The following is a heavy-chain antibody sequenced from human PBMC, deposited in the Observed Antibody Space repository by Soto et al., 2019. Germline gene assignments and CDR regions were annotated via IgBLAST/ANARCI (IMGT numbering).Heavy chain of an antibody. V-gene: IGHV3-53*01. D-gene: IGHD2-21*02. CDR2: IYSGETT. J-gene: IGHJ4*02. Sequence: PGGSLRLSXAASGFNVNSDYMNWVRQTPGKGLEWVASIYSGETTYYADSVRGRFTISSDKSKNTLYFQLSSLRIEDTAVYYCTRDGRGLGRLSLFEYWGQGVLVTVSS. CDR3: TRDGRGLGRLSLFEY. CDR1: GFNVNSDY.